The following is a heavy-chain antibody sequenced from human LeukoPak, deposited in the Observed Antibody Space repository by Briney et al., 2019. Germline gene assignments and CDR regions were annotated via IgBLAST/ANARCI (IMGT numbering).Heavy chain of an antibody. CDR3: ARARYYYDSSGYSPGAFDI. V-gene: IGHV3-33*01. J-gene: IGHJ3*02. D-gene: IGHD3-22*01. CDR2: IWYDGSNK. CDR1: GFTFSSYG. Sequence: GGSLRLSCAASGFTFSSYGMHWVRQAPGKGLEWVAVIWYDGSNKYYADSVKGRFTISRVNSKNTLYLQMNSLRAEDTAVYYCARARYYYDSSGYSPGAFDIWGQGTMVTVSS.